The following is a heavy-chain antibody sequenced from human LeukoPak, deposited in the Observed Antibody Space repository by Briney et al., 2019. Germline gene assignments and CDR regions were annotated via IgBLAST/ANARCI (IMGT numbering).Heavy chain of an antibody. Sequence: SQTLSLTCTVAGGSISSYYWSWIRQPPGKGLEWIGYIYYSGSTNYNPSLKGRVTISVDTSKNQFSLKLSSVTAADTAVYYCAREVYSSSWYVMDVWGKGTTVTASS. CDR1: GGSISSYY. J-gene: IGHJ6*04. D-gene: IGHD6-13*01. CDR3: AREVYSSSWYVMDV. V-gene: IGHV4-59*01. CDR2: IYYSGST.